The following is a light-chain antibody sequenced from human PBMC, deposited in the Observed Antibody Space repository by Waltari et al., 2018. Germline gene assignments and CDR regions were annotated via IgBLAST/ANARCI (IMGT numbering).Light chain of an antibody. CDR3: CSYAGISTWV. V-gene: IGLV2-23*02. CDR1: TSDVGSYNL. J-gene: IGLJ3*02. Sequence: QSALAQPASVSGSPGQSITISCTGSTSDVGSYNLVSWYQQHPGKAPKLIIYEVTKMASGISDRFSGSESGNTASLTISGLQAGDEGDYSCCSYAGISTWVFGGGTKVTVL. CDR2: EVT.